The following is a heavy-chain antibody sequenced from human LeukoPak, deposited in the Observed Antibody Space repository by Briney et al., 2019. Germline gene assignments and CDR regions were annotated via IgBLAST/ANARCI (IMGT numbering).Heavy chain of an antibody. D-gene: IGHD3-9*01. CDR2: IRSGSSYI. V-gene: IGHV3-21*01. Sequence: GGSLRLSCAASGFTFSSYSMNWVRQAPGKGLEWVSSIRSGSSYIYYADSVKGRFTISRDNAKNSLYLQMNSLRAEDTAVYYCARVSYDILTGYSYIDYWGQGTLVTVSS. CDR1: GFTFSSYS. J-gene: IGHJ4*02. CDR3: ARVSYDILTGYSYIDY.